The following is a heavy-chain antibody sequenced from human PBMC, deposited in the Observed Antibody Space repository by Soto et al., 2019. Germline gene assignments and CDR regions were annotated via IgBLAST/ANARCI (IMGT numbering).Heavy chain of an antibody. Sequence: GASVKVSCKASGYTFTDYYMHWVRQAPGQGLEWMGWINPNSGGTNYAQKFQGRVTMTRDTSISTAYMGRSRLRPDDTTVDYGGTKLELRGSYYYSSVLDVWGQGTPVTVSS. CDR1: GYTFTDYY. D-gene: IGHD1-7*01. CDR2: INPNSGGT. CDR3: GTKLELRGSYYYSSVLDV. V-gene: IGHV1-2*02. J-gene: IGHJ6*02.